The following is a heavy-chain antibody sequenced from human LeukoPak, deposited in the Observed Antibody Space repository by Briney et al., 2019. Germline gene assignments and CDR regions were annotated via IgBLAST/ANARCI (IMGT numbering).Heavy chain of an antibody. Sequence: SETLSLTCAVYGGSFSGYYWSWIRQPPGKGLEWIGEINHSGSTNYNPSLKSRVTISVDTSKNQLSLKLSSVTAADTAVYYCARLDYGDYGRLDYWGQGTLVTVSS. CDR3: ARLDYGDYGRLDY. D-gene: IGHD4-17*01. V-gene: IGHV4-34*01. J-gene: IGHJ4*02. CDR1: GGSFSGYY. CDR2: INHSGST.